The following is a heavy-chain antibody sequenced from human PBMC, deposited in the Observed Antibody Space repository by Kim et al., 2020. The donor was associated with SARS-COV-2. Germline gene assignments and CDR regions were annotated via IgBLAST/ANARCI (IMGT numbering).Heavy chain of an antibody. V-gene: IGHV4-31*03. CDR2: IYYSGST. CDR3: ARGQGLITMIVVVVGAFDY. Sequence: SETLSLTCTVSGGSISSGGYYWSWIRQHPGKGLEWIGYIYYSGSTYYNPSLKSRVTISEDTSKNQFSLKLSSVTAADTAVYYCARGQGLITMIVVVVGAFDYWGQGTLVTVSS. J-gene: IGHJ4*02. CDR1: GGSISSGGYY. D-gene: IGHD3-22*01.